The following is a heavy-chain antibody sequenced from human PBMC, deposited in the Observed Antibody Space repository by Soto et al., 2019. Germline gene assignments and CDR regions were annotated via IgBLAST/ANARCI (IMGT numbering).Heavy chain of an antibody. CDR3: AQGAAGAAPFHRLDY. J-gene: IGHJ4*02. Sequence: QVQLQESGPGLVKPSQTLSLICDVSGGSISRGSYYWSWIRQHPGKGLGWIGYISYFGSTFYNPSLKSRVAISVDTSKNQFSLELRSVTAADTAIYYCAQGAAGAAPFHRLDYWGQGTLVAVSS. CDR1: GGSISRGSYY. CDR2: ISYFGST. D-gene: IGHD2-15*01. V-gene: IGHV4-31*11.